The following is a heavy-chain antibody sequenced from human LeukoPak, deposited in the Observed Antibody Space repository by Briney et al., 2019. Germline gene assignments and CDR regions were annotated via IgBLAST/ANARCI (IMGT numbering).Heavy chain of an antibody. CDR1: GGSIITYY. CDR3: ARHEVAAAGGDY. CDR2: IYYSGST. D-gene: IGHD6-13*01. V-gene: IGHV4-39*01. Sequence: SETLSLTCNVSGGSIITYYWGWIRQPPGKGLEWIGSIYYSGSTYYNPSLKSRVTISADTSKNQFSLKLSSVTAADTAVYYCARHEVAAAGGDYWGQGTLVTVSS. J-gene: IGHJ4*02.